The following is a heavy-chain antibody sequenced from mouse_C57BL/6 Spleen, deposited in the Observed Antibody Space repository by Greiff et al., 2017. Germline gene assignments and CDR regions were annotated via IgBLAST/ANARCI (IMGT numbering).Heavy chain of an antibody. V-gene: IGHV1-82*01. CDR2: IYPGDGDT. J-gene: IGHJ3*01. Sequence: QVQLQQSGPELVKPGASVKISCKASGYAFSSSWMNWVKQRPGKGLEWIGRIYPGDGDTNYNGKFKGKATLTADKSSSTAYMQLSSLTSEDSAVYFCARNGEVWFAYWGQGTLVTVSA. CDR3: ARNGEVWFAY. CDR1: GYAFSSSW.